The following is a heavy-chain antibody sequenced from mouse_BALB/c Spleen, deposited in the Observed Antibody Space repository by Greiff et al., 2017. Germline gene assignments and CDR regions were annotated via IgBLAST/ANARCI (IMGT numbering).Heavy chain of an antibody. CDR3: ARRGTEDRYGGYAMDY. J-gene: IGHJ4*01. CDR2: IDTSDSYT. V-gene: IGHV1-69*01. CDR1: GYTFTDYW. Sequence: QVQLQQPGAELVMPGASVKMSCKASGYTFTDYWMHWVKQRPGQGLEWIGAIDTSDSYTSYNEKFKGKATLTVDESSSTDYMQLSSLTSEDSAVYYSARRGTEDRYGGYAMDYWGQGTSVTVSS. D-gene: IGHD2-14*01.